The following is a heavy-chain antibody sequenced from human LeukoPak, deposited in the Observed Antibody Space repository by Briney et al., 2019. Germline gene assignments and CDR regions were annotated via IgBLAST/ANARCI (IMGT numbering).Heavy chain of an antibody. D-gene: IGHD3-10*01. CDR2: INPSGGST. J-gene: IGHJ3*02. Sequence: GSVKVSCKASGYTFTSYYMHWVRQAPGQGLEWMGIINPSGGSTSYAQKFQGRVTMTRDMSTSTVYMELSSLRSEDTAVYYCAREGVTTVRGVIITVAFDIWGQGTMVTVSS. CDR3: AREGVTTVRGVIITVAFDI. CDR1: GYTFTSYY. V-gene: IGHV1-46*01.